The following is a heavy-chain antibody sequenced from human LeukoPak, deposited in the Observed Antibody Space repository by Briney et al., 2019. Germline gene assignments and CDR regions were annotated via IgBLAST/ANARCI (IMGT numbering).Heavy chain of an antibody. V-gene: IGHV3-7*01. CDR2: IKQDGSDK. CDR3: ARVGAARYYYYYMDV. Sequence: PGGSLRLSCAASGFTFSSYGMHWVRQAPGKGLEWVANIKQDGSDKYYVDSLKGRFTVSRDNAKNSLYLQINSLRAGDTAVYYCARVGAARYYYYYMDVWGKGTTVTVSS. D-gene: IGHD2-15*01. CDR1: GFTFSSYG. J-gene: IGHJ6*03.